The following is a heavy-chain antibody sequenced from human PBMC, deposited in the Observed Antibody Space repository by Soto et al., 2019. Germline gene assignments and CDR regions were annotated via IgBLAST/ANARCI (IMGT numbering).Heavy chain of an antibody. V-gene: IGHV1-18*01. CDR3: VRDPYYDILTGYIGFDS. J-gene: IGHJ4*02. Sequence: VQLVQSGAEVKKPGASVKVSCKASGYIFTTYGISWVRQAPGQGLEWMGWINAYNGNTNYAEKFQGRVTLTRDTTKTPAYIELRSLMSDDTAVYLCVRDPYYDILTGYIGFDSWGQGNLVTVSS. D-gene: IGHD3-9*01. CDR2: INAYNGNT. CDR1: GYIFTTYG.